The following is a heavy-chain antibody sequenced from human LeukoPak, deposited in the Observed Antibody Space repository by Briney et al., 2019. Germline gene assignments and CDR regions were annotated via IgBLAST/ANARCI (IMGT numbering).Heavy chain of an antibody. Sequence: GGSLRLSCAASGFTFSGYAMNWVRQAPGKGLEWVSSINGNGGSTYYADSVKGRFTISRDNSKNTLYLQMNSLRAENTAVYYCAKGTMARGFDYWGQGTLVTVSS. CDR3: AKGTMARGFDY. CDR2: INGNGGST. J-gene: IGHJ4*02. D-gene: IGHD3-10*01. CDR1: GFTFSGYA. V-gene: IGHV3-23*01.